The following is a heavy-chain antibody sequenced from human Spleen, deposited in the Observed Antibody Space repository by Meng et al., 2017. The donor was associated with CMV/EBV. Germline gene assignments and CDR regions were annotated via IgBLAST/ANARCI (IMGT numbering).Heavy chain of an antibody. J-gene: IGHJ4*02. CDR2: IYSGGST. CDR1: GFTVSSNY. CDR3: ARDWRYGDDC. Sequence: GESLKISCAASGFTVSSNYMSWVRQAPGKGLEWVSVIYSGGSTYYADSVKGRFTISRDNSKNTLYLQMNSLRAEDTAVYYCARDWRYGDDCWGQGTLVTVSS. D-gene: IGHD7-27*01. V-gene: IGHV3-53*01.